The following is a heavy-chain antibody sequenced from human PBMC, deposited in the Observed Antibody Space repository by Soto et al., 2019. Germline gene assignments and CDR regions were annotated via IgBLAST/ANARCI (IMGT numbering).Heavy chain of an antibody. Sequence: GGSLRLSCAASGFTFSSYGMHWVRQAPGKGLEWVAVIWYDGSNKYYADSVKGRFTISRDNSKNTLYLQMNSLRAEDTAVYYCARGPMHYYDSSGFDYWGQGTLVTVSS. J-gene: IGHJ4*02. D-gene: IGHD3-22*01. V-gene: IGHV3-33*01. CDR2: IWYDGSNK. CDR1: GFTFSSYG. CDR3: ARGPMHYYDSSGFDY.